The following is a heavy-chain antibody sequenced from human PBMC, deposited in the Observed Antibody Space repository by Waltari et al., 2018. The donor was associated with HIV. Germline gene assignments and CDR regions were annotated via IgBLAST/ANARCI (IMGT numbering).Heavy chain of an antibody. Sequence: DVELVVSGGALVQPGVSRSLSWQMSDFSPSSHYMTWVRKRPGKGLEWVVNIRADGRETYYVDSVKGRFTASRDNARNSLFLYMTNLRVEDTAVYYCATNGDWAFDIWGQGTTVTVSS. D-gene: IGHD2-21*02. CDR2: IRADGRET. V-gene: IGHV3-7*01. J-gene: IGHJ3*02. CDR3: ATNGDWAFDI. CDR1: DFSPSSHY.